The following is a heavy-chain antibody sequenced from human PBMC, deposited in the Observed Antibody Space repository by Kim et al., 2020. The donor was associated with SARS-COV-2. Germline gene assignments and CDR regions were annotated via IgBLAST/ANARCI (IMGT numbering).Heavy chain of an antibody. CDR3: ARERTESGSYFRWFDP. V-gene: IGHV1-2*02. CDR1: GYTFTGYY. D-gene: IGHD1-26*01. CDR2: INPNSGGT. J-gene: IGHJ5*02. Sequence: ASVKVSCKASGYTFTGYYMHWVRQAPGQGLEWMGWINPNSGGTNYAQKFQGRVTMTRDTSISTAYMELSRLRSDDTAVYYCARERTESGSYFRWFDPWGQGTLVTVSS.